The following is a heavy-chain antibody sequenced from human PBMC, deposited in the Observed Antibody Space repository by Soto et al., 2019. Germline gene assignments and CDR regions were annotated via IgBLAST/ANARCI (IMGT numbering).Heavy chain of an antibody. V-gene: IGHV1-18*01. CDR2: ISPFNGNT. CDR1: GYPFTHYG. CDR3: ARGPDVVLVPAALAPSYYYYGMDV. J-gene: IGHJ6*02. Sequence: GASVKVSCKSSGYPFTHYGITWIRQAPGQGLEWMGWISPFNGNTNYGQTLQGRVTITADESTSTAYMELSSLRSEDTAVYYCARGPDVVLVPAALAPSYYYYGMDVWGQGTTVTVSS. D-gene: IGHD2-2*01.